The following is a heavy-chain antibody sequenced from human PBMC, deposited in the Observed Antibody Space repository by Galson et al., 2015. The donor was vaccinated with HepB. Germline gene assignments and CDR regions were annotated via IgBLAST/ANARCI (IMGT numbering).Heavy chain of an antibody. CDR2: ISAYNGNT. V-gene: IGHV1-18*01. CDR3: ARGPVAYYDILTGYYPYYYYYYYMDV. Sequence: SCKASGYTFTSYGISWVRQAPGQGLEWMGWISAYNGNTNYAQKLQGRVTMTTDTSTSTAYMELRSLRSDDTAVYYCARGPVAYYDILTGYYPYYYYYYYMDVWGKGTTVTVSS. J-gene: IGHJ6*03. CDR1: GYTFTSYG. D-gene: IGHD3-9*01.